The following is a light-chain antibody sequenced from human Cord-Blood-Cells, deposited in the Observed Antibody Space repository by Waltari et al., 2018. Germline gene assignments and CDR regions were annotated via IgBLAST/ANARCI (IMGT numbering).Light chain of an antibody. CDR2: EVS. CDR3: SSDTSKSTLV. J-gene: IGLJ1*01. Sequence: QSALTQPASVSGSPGQSITISCTGTSSHVGGYNYVSWYQQHPGKAPKLMIYEVSNRPARVSNRFSASRAVSTASLTISGRQAEDEADYNCSSDTSKSTLVFGTGTKDTVL. CDR1: SSHVGGYNY. V-gene: IGLV2-14*01.